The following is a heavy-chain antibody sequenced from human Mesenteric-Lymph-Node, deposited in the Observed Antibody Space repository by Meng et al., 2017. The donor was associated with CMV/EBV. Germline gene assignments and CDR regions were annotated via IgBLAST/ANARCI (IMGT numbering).Heavy chain of an antibody. J-gene: IGHJ4*02. CDR3: ARGSSYDILTGYFDY. CDR1: GGSFSGYY. CDR2: INHSGST. V-gene: IGHV4-34*01. D-gene: IGHD3-9*01. Sequence: HVQVHQWGAGLLKPSETLSVTFAVYGGSFSGYYWNWIRQSPEKGLEWIGEINHSGSTTYNPSFTSRIIISVDTSTNQISLNMSSVTAADTAVYYCARGSSYDILTGYFDYWGQGALVTVSS.